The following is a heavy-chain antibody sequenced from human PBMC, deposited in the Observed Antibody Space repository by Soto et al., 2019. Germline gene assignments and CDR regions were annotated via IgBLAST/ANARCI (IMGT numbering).Heavy chain of an antibody. D-gene: IGHD6-13*01. CDR3: ARGGGSSWPHFDY. CDR1: GGSFSGYY. Sequence: QVQLQQWGAGVLKPSETLSLTCGVYGGSFSGYYWSWIRQPPGKGLEWIGEINHSGSTDYNPSLKSRVTISVDTSKNQFSLKLSSVTAADTAVYYCARGGGSSWPHFDYWGQGTLVTVSS. J-gene: IGHJ4*02. V-gene: IGHV4-34*01. CDR2: INHSGST.